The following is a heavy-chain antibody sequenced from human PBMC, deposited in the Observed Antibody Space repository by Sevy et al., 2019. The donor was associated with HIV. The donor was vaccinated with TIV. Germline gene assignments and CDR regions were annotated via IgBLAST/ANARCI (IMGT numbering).Heavy chain of an antibody. Sequence: GGSLRLSCAASGFTFSDYGMHWVRQAPGKGLEWVAVIWYDGSNKYYAESVKGRFTISRDNSKNTLYVQMNSLRAEDTAVYYCARDKLLPVMITMVRGALSYYFDYWGPGTLVTVSS. CDR3: ARDKLLPVMITMVRGALSYYFDY. D-gene: IGHD3-10*01. J-gene: IGHJ4*02. CDR2: IWYDGSNK. V-gene: IGHV3-33*01. CDR1: GFTFSDYG.